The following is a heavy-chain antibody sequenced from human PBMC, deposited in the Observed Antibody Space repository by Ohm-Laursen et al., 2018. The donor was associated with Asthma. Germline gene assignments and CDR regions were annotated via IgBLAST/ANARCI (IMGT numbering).Heavy chain of an antibody. J-gene: IGHJ6*02. CDR1: GFSFSNYD. D-gene: IGHD3-3*01. CDR2: MSGSGGTT. Sequence: GSLRLSCSASGFSFSNYDMNWVRQSPGKGLEWVSAMSGSGGTTCYADSVKGRFTITRHNSKNTLSLQMNSLRAEDSAVYYCAKDFDGRFLEGSMDVWGQGTTVPVSS. CDR3: AKDFDGRFLEGSMDV. V-gene: IGHV3-23*01.